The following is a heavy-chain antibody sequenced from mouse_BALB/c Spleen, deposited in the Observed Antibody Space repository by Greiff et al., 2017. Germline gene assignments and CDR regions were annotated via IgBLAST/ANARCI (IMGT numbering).Heavy chain of an antibody. CDR3: ARCYYGNYYAMDY. V-gene: IGHV3-2*02. CDR1: GYSITSDYA. Sequence: EVQLKESGPGLVKPSQSLSLTCTVTGYSITSDYAWNWIRQFPGNKLEWMGYISYSGSTSYNPSLKSRISITRDTSKNQFFLQLNSVTTEDTATYYCARCYYGNYYAMDYWGQGTSVTVSS. D-gene: IGHD2-1*01. J-gene: IGHJ4*01. CDR2: ISYSGST.